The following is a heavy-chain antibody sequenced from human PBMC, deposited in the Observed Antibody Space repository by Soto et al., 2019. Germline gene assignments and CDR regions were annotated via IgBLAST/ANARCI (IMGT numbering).Heavy chain of an antibody. CDR2: INSDGSST. Sequence: GGSLRLPCASSGFTFSSYWMHWVRQAPGKGLVWVSRINSDGSSTSYADSVKGRFTISRDNAKNTLYLQMNSLRAEDTAVYYCASWGTYYYDSSGYNWFDPWGQGTLVTSPQ. CDR3: ASWGTYYYDSSGYNWFDP. D-gene: IGHD3-22*01. J-gene: IGHJ5*02. CDR1: GFTFSSYW. V-gene: IGHV3-74*01.